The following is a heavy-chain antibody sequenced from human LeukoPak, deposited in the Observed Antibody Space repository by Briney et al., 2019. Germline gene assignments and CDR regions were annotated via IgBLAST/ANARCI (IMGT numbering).Heavy chain of an antibody. Sequence: GGSLRLSCAVSGFTFSNVWMSWVRQAPGKGLEWVGHITSKADGGTTDYAAPVKGRFAISRDDSKNTLFLQMNSLKTEDTAVYYCTTRGGSFSIFDYWGQGTLVTVSS. V-gene: IGHV3-15*01. D-gene: IGHD1-26*01. CDR3: TTRGGSFSIFDY. CDR2: ITSKADGGTT. J-gene: IGHJ4*02. CDR1: GFTFSNVW.